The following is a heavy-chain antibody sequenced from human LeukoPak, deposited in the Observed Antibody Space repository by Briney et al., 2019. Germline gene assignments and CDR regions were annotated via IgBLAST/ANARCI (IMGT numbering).Heavy chain of an antibody. CDR2: INPNSGGT. J-gene: IGHJ5*02. Sequence: ASVKVSCKASGYTFTGYYMHWVRQAPGQGLEWTGWINPNSGGTNYAQKFQGRVTMTRDTSISTAYMELSRLRSDDTAVYYCARRTSDQYCSSTSCYTGWFDPWGQGTLVTVSS. V-gene: IGHV1-2*02. D-gene: IGHD2-2*02. CDR3: ARRTSDQYCSSTSCYTGWFDP. CDR1: GYTFTGYY.